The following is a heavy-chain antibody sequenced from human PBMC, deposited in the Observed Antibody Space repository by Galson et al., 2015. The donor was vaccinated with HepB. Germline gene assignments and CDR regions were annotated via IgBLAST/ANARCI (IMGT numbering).Heavy chain of an antibody. CDR1: GGSFSGYY. D-gene: IGHD3-22*01. V-gene: IGHV4-34*01. CDR2: INRSGST. Sequence: ETLSLTCAVYGGSFSGYYWSWIRQSPGRGLEWIGEINRSGSTNYKPSLKSRVTISLDTSKNQFSLKLRSVTAADTAVYYCARGPDYYDSSASYGMDVWGQGTTVTVSS. J-gene: IGHJ6*02. CDR3: ARGPDYYDSSASYGMDV.